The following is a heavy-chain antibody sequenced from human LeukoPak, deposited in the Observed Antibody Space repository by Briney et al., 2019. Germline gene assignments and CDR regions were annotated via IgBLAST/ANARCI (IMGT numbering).Heavy chain of an antibody. CDR2: INPNSGGT. J-gene: IGHJ4*02. D-gene: IGHD3-10*01. CDR3: ARVRFYGSGSEIDY. CDR1: GYTFTGYY. Sequence: ASVKVSSKASGYTFTGYYMHWVRQAPGQGLEWMGWINPNSGGTNYAQKFQGRVTMTRDPSISTAYMELSRLRSDDTAVYYSARVRFYGSGSEIDYWGQGTLVTVSS. V-gene: IGHV1-2*02.